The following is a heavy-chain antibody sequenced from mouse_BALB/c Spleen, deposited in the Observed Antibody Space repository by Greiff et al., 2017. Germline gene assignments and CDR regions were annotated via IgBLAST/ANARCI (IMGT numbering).Heavy chain of an antibody. J-gene: IGHJ2*01. CDR2: ISSGGSYT. Sequence: EVKLVESGGGLVKPGGSLKLSCAASGFTFSSYAMSWVRQSPEKRLEWVAEISSGGSYTYYPDTVTGRFTISRDNAKNTLYLEMSSLSSEDTAMYYCARRITTYYFDYWGQGTTLTVSS. V-gene: IGHV5-9-4*01. D-gene: IGHD2-4*01. CDR1: GFTFSSYA. CDR3: ARRITTYYFDY.